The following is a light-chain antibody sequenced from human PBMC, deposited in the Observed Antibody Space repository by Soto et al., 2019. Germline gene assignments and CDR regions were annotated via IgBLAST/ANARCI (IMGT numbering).Light chain of an antibody. Sequence: QLVLTQPPSASGTPGQRVTISCSGASSNIGGNTVNWYQHLPGTAPKLLIYSNDQRPSGVPDRVSGSKSGTSASLAISGLQSEDEADYYCAAWDDSLDGVIFGGGTKLTVL. CDR3: AAWDDSLDGVI. CDR2: SND. V-gene: IGLV1-44*01. J-gene: IGLJ2*01. CDR1: SSNIGGNT.